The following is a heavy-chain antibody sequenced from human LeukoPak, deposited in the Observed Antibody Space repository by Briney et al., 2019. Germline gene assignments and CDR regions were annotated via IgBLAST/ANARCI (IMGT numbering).Heavy chain of an antibody. CDR1: GYSISSGYY. D-gene: IGHD3-22*01. Sequence: PSETLSLTCAVSGYSISSGYYWDWIRQPPGKGLEWIGYIYYSGNTYYNPSLKTRVTISVDTSKNQFSLKLSSVTAADTAVYYCARRGKWLQLFDPWGQGTLVTVSS. J-gene: IGHJ5*02. CDR3: ARRGKWLQLFDP. V-gene: IGHV4-30-4*08. CDR2: IYYSGNT.